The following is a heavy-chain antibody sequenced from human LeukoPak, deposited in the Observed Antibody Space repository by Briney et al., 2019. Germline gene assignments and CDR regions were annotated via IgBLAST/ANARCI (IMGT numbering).Heavy chain of an antibody. CDR3: ARNLWSASPLVFDY. V-gene: IGHV4-31*03. CDR1: GGSISAGGNY. CDR2: TYYSGTT. D-gene: IGHD2-21*01. Sequence: SETLSLTCTVSGGSISAGGNYWSWIRQHPGKGLEWIGYTYYSGTTYYNPSLKSRVTISVDTSKNQFSLRVSSATAADTAVYYCARNLWSASPLVFDYWGQGTLVTVSS. J-gene: IGHJ4*02.